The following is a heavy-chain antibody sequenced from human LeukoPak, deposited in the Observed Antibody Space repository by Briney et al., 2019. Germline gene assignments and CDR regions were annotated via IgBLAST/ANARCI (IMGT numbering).Heavy chain of an antibody. CDR3: ARLRRNGDSGGFYYYYDY. J-gene: IGHJ4*02. Sequence: GGSLRLSCAASGLTFTSFSFNSVRQTPGKGLERVSSINTVATYIYYADSVRGRFTISRDNAKNSVYLQMDSLRAEDTGVYYCARLRRNGDSGGFYYYYDYWGQGTLVTVSS. CDR2: INTVATYI. D-gene: IGHD3-22*01. V-gene: IGHV3-21*06. CDR1: GLTFTSFS.